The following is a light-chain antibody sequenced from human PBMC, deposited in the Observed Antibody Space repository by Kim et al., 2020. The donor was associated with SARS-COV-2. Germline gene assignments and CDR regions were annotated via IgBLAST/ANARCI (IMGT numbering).Light chain of an antibody. Sequence: SASIGDRVTITCRASHDVSTWLAWYQHKPGKAPKLLIYAASSLQSGVPPRYSGSGSGTDFTLTISSLLPEDFTTYDCLQTNSFPLSFGGGTKLEI. V-gene: IGKV1-12*01. CDR3: LQTNSFPLS. J-gene: IGKJ4*01. CDR1: HDVSTW. CDR2: AAS.